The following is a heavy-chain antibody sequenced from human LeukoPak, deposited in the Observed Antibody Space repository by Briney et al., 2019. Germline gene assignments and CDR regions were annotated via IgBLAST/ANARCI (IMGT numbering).Heavy chain of an antibody. CDR1: GFTFSSCS. D-gene: IGHD2-15*01. V-gene: IGHV3-21*01. CDR3: ARIRSEIIVVVAASDAFDI. Sequence: GGSLRLSCAASGFTFSSCSMNWVRQAPGKGLEWVSSISSSSSYIYYADSVKGRFTISRDNAKNSLYLQMNSLRAEDTAVYYCARIRSEIIVVVAASDAFDIWGQGAMVTVSS. CDR2: ISSSSSYI. J-gene: IGHJ3*02.